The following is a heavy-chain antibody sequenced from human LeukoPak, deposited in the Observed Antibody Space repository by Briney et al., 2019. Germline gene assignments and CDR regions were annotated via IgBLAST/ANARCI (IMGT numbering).Heavy chain of an antibody. J-gene: IGHJ5*02. CDR2: INTNTGNP. Sequence: ASVKVSCKASGYTFNSYAMNWVRQAPGQGLEWMGWINTNTGNPMYAQGFTGRFVFSLNTSVSTAYLRISSLKAEDTAVYYCARKLSDTTSAWGQGTLVTVSS. V-gene: IGHV7-4-1*02. CDR3: ARKLSDTTSA. D-gene: IGHD1-14*01. CDR1: GYTFNSYA.